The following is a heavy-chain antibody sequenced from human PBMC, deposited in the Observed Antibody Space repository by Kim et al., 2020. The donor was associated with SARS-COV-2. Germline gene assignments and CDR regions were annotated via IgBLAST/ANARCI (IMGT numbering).Heavy chain of an antibody. J-gene: IGHJ5*02. V-gene: IGHV3-9*01. CDR3: AKDLTPMVRGVIS. D-gene: IGHD3-10*01. Sequence: AASVKGRFTISRDNAKNSLFLQMNSLRAEDTALYYCAKDLTPMVRGVISWGQGTLVTVSS.